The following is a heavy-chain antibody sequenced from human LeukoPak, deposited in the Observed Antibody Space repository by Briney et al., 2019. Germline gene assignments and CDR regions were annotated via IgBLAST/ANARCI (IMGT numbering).Heavy chain of an antibody. Sequence: GASVKVSCKASGYTFTGYYMHWVRQAPGQGLEWMGWISAYNGNTNYAQKLQGRVTMTTDTSTSTAYMELRSLRSDDTAVYYCARLDDSSGYYFGGYYWGQGTLVTVSS. J-gene: IGHJ4*02. CDR2: ISAYNGNT. D-gene: IGHD3-22*01. V-gene: IGHV1-18*04. CDR1: GYTFTGYY. CDR3: ARLDDSSGYYFGGYY.